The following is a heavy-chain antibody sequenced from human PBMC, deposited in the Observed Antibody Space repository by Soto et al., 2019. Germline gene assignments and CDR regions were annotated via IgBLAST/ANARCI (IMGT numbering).Heavy chain of an antibody. Sequence: QVHLVQSGAEVKKPGASVKVSCQGSGYAFTTYGITWVRQAPGQGLEWMGWISAHNGNTNYAQKLQGRVTVTRAPSTRTAYRPLRSPRYDYTAVYYCARGRYGDYWGQGALVTVSS. CDR2: ISAHNGNT. CDR3: ARGRYGDY. CDR1: GYAFTTYG. V-gene: IGHV1-18*01. J-gene: IGHJ4*02. D-gene: IGHD1-1*01.